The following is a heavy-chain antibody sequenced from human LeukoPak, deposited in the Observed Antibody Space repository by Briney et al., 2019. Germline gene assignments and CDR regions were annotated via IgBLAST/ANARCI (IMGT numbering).Heavy chain of an antibody. CDR1: GFTVSSNY. J-gene: IGHJ4*02. CDR3: ARVEYGSGSYYVNY. CDR2: IYSGGST. V-gene: IGHV3-66*01. Sequence: PGGSLRLSCAASGFTVSSNYMSWVRQAPGKGLEWVSVIYSGGSTYYADSVKGRFTISRDNSKNTLFLQMNSLRAEDTAVYYYARVEYGSGSYYVNYWGQGTLVTVSS. D-gene: IGHD3-10*01.